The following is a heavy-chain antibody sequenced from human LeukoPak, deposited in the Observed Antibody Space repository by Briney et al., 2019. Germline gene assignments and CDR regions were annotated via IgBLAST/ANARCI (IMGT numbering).Heavy chain of an antibody. D-gene: IGHD3-10*01. CDR2: IYYSGST. Sequence: SETLSLTCTVSGGSISSSSYYWGWIRQPPGKGLEWIGSIYYSGSTYYNPSLKSRVTISVDTSKNQFSLKLSSVTAADTAVYYCARHAITMVQGEIDYWGQGTLSPSPQ. CDR3: ARHAITMVQGEIDY. CDR1: GGSISSSSYY. J-gene: IGHJ4*02. V-gene: IGHV4-39*01.